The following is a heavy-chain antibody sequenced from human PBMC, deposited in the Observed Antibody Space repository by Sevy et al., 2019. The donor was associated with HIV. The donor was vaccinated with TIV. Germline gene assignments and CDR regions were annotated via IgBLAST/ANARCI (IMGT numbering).Heavy chain of an antibody. CDR3: ARDRGERGYSGYEDPYYFDY. J-gene: IGHJ4*02. CDR1: GYTFTSYG. Sequence: ASVKVSCKASGYTFTSYGISWVRQAPGQGLEWMGWISAYNGNTNYAQKLQGRVTMTTDTSTSTAYMELRSLRSDDTAVYYCARDRGERGYSGYEDPYYFDYWGQGTLVTVSS. CDR2: ISAYNGNT. V-gene: IGHV1-18*01. D-gene: IGHD5-12*01.